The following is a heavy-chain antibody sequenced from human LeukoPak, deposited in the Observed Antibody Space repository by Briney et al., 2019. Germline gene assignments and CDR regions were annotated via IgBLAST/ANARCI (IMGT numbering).Heavy chain of an antibody. J-gene: IGHJ4*02. D-gene: IGHD6-13*01. CDR1: GGSISSGDYY. V-gene: IGHV4-30-4*08. Sequence: SETLSLTCTVSGGSISSGDYYWSWLRQPPGKGLEWTGYIYYSGSTYYNPCLKSRVTISVDTYKNQFSLKLSSVTAADTAVYYCARTSFGSLKYSSSLKGICYFDYWGQGTLVTVSS. CDR3: ARTSFGSLKYSSSLKGICYFDY. CDR2: IYYSGST.